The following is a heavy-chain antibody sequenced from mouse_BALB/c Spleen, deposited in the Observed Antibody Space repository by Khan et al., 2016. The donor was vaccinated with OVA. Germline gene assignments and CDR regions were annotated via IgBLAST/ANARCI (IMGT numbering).Heavy chain of an antibody. V-gene: IGHV5-17*02. J-gene: IGHJ4*01. CDR1: GFTFSSFG. Sequence: EVELVESGGGLVQPGGSRKLSCAASGFTFSSFGMHWVRQAPEKGLEWVAYISSGSSTIYYADTVKGRFTISRDKPKNTLFLQMTSLRSEDTAMYYCARRGGKYYAMDYWGQGTSVTVSS. CDR2: ISSGSSTI. CDR3: ARRGGKYYAMDY.